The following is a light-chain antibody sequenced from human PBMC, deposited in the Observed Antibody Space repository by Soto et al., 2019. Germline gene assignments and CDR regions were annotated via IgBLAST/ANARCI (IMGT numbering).Light chain of an antibody. CDR3: GTWDSSLSAGV. CDR1: SSNIGNNY. J-gene: IGLJ2*01. CDR2: ENN. Sequence: QSVLTQPPSVSAAPGQKVTISCSGSSSNIGNNYVSWYQQLPGTAPELRIYENNKRPSGIPDRFSGSKSGTSATLGITGLQTGDEADYYCGTWDSSLSAGVFGGGTKLTVL. V-gene: IGLV1-51*02.